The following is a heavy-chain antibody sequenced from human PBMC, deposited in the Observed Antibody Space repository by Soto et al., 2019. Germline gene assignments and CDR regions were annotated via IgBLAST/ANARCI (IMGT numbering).Heavy chain of an antibody. J-gene: IGHJ6*02. Sequence: ASVKVSCKASGYTFTGYYMHWVRQAPGQGLEWMGWINPNSGGTNYAQKFQGRVTMTRDTSISTAYMELSRLRSDDTAVYYCARTGYSYDTYYYYYGMDVWGQGTTVTVSS. V-gene: IGHV1-2*02. CDR1: GYTFTGYY. D-gene: IGHD2-15*01. CDR3: ARTGYSYDTYYYYYGMDV. CDR2: INPNSGGT.